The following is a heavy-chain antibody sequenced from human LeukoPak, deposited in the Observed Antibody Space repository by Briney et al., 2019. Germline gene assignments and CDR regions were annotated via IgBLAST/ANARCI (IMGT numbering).Heavy chain of an antibody. CDR3: ARGPGIAAAGTFADIDY. CDR1: GGSFSGYY. CDR2: INHSGST. V-gene: IGHV4-34*01. Sequence: SETLSLTCAVYGGSFSGYYWSWIRQPPGKGLEWIGEINHSGSTNYNPSLKSRVTISVDTSKNQFSLKLSTVTAADPAVYYCARGPGIAAAGTFADIDYWGQGTLVTGPS. D-gene: IGHD6-13*01. J-gene: IGHJ4*02.